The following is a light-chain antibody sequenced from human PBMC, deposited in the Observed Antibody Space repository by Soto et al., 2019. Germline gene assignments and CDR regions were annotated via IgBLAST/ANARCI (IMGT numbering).Light chain of an antibody. CDR3: AARDDSLNGYV. J-gene: IGLJ1*01. Sequence: QSVLTQPPSASGTPGQRVTISCSGSSSNIGSNTVNWYQQLPGTAPKCLIYSNNHRPSGVPDRFSGAKSGTSASLSISGLQSEDEADYYCAARDDSLNGYVFGTGTKLTVL. CDR1: SSNIGSNT. CDR2: SNN. V-gene: IGLV1-44*01.